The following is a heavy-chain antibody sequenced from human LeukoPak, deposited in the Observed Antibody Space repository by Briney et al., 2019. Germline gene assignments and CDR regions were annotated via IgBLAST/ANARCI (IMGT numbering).Heavy chain of an antibody. CDR1: GGSISSSSYY. V-gene: IGHV4-31*03. D-gene: IGHD6-6*01. CDR2: IYYSGST. J-gene: IGHJ1*01. CDR3: ARGGAARLHFQN. Sequence: EPSETLSLTCTVSGGSISSSSYYWGWIRQPPGKGLEWIGYIYYSGSTYYNPSLKSRVTISVDTSKNQFSLKLSSVTAADTVVYYCARGGAARLHFQNWGQGTLVTVSS.